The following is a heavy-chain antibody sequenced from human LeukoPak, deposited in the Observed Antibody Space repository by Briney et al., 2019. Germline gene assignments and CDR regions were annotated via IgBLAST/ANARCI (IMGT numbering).Heavy chain of an antibody. CDR3: ARDSSSWAFYAFDI. V-gene: IGHV4-61*01. CDR2: IYYSGST. CDR1: GGSVSSGSYY. Sequence: SETLSLTCTVSGGSVSSGSYYWSWIRQPPGKGLEWIGYIYYSGSTNYNPSLKSRVTISVDTSKNQFSLKVSSVTAADTAVYYCARDSSSWAFYAFDIWGQGTMVTVSS. J-gene: IGHJ3*02. D-gene: IGHD6-13*01.